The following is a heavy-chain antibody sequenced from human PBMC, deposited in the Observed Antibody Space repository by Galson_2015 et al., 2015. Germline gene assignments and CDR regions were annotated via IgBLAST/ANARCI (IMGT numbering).Heavy chain of an antibody. CDR3: ARMGRFCGSTSCHRSGFDI. CDR2: MYPTSGNT. J-gene: IGHJ3*02. Sequence: SVKVSCKASGYVFTSYDINWVRQAPGQGLEWVGWMYPTSGNTDYEQKFQGRVTMTRNTSISTAYMELRSLRHDDTAVYYCARMGRFCGSTSCHRSGFDIWGHGTLVTVSS. V-gene: IGHV1-8*02. CDR1: GYVFTSYD. D-gene: IGHD2-2*01.